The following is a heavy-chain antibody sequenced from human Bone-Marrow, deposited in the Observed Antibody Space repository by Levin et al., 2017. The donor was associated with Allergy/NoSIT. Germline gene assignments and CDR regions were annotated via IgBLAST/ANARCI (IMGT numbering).Heavy chain of an antibody. CDR2: ISYDGSDK. CDR3: AKDVVFGTSSWSLDF. D-gene: IGHD6-13*01. V-gene: IGHV3-30*18. Sequence: GESLKISCAASGFSFRSSGMHWVRQAPGKGLEWVAVISYDGSDKYYADSVKGRFTISRDNSKNTLYLQMNSLRGEDAAVYYCAKDVVFGTSSWSLDFWGQGTLVSVSS. CDR1: GFSFRSSG. J-gene: IGHJ4*02.